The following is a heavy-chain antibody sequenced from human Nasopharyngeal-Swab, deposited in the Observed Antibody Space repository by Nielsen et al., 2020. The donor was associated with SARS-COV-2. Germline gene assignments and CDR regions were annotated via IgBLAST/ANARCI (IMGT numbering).Heavy chain of an antibody. CDR3: ARAPDYDFWSGIYYYYYYYMDV. V-gene: IGHV1-18*04. CDR2: ISAYNGNT. J-gene: IGHJ6*03. Sequence: ASVKVSCKASGYTFTSYGISWVRQAPGQGLEWMGWISAYNGNTNYAQKLQGRVTMTTDTSTSTAYMEPRSLRSDDTAVYYCARAPDYDFWSGIYYYYYYYMDVWGKGTTVTVSS. D-gene: IGHD3-3*01. CDR1: GYTFTSYG.